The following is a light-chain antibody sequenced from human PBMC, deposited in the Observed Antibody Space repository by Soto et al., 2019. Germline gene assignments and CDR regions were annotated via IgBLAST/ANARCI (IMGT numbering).Light chain of an antibody. V-gene: IGLV1-40*01. CDR2: GNS. J-gene: IGLJ2*01. CDR1: SSNIGAGYD. Sequence: QSVLTQPPSVSGAPGQRVPISCTGSSSNIGAGYDVHWYQQLPGTAPKLLIYGNSNRPSGVPDRFSGSKSGTSASLAITGLQAEDEADYYCQSYDSSLSGSLFGGGTKLTVL. CDR3: QSYDSSLSGSL.